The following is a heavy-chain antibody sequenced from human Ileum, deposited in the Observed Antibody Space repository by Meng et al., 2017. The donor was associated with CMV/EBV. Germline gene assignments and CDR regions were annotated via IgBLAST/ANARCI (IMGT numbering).Heavy chain of an antibody. Sequence: VNLACKASGYTFTGYWVHWVRQAPGQGLEWMGRIKPSTGDTSYAQKFQGRVTVTRDTSISTVYMELNSLTSDDTAVYYCTREGFDYWGQGALVTVSS. CDR2: IKPSTGDT. J-gene: IGHJ4*02. CDR3: TREGFDY. V-gene: IGHV1-2*06. CDR1: GYTFTGYW.